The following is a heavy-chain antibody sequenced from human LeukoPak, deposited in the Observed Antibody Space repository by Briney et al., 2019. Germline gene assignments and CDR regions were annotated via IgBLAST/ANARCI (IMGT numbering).Heavy chain of an antibody. Sequence: GGSLRLSCAASGFTFPTYSMNWVRQAPGKGLEWVSAISGSGGSTHYADPVKGRFTISRDNYTKTLYLQMNSPGADDTAVYYGAKDLVAATIDYCFDYWGQGTLVTVSS. V-gene: IGHV3-23*01. J-gene: IGHJ4*02. CDR1: GFTFPTYS. D-gene: IGHD5-12*01. CDR3: AKDLVAATIDYCFDY. CDR2: ISGSGGST.